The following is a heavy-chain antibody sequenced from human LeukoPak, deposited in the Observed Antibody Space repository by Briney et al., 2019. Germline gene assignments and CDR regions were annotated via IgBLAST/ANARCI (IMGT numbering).Heavy chain of an antibody. D-gene: IGHD5-18*01. CDR1: GFTFSSYS. CDR2: ISSSSSTI. V-gene: IGHV3-48*01. Sequence: GGSLRLSCAASGFTFSSYSINWVRQAPGKGLEWVSYISSSSSTIYYADSVKGRFTISRDNAKNSLYLQMNSLRAEDTAVYYCARGRGYSYGAHFDYWGQGNLVTVSS. J-gene: IGHJ4*02. CDR3: ARGRGYSYGAHFDY.